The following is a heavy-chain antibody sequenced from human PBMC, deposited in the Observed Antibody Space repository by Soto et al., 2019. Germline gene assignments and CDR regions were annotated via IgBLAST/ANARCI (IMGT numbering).Heavy chain of an antibody. J-gene: IGHJ4*02. Sequence: EVQLVESGGGLVPPGGSLKLSCAASGFTFSDSAMHWVRQASGKGLEWVGRIRSTANNYATAYAASVKGRFTISRDDSKNTAYLQMNSLKTEDTAVYYCTRHSIDCWGQGTLVTVSS. CDR2: IRSTANNYAT. CDR3: TRHSIDC. V-gene: IGHV3-73*01. CDR1: GFTFSDSA.